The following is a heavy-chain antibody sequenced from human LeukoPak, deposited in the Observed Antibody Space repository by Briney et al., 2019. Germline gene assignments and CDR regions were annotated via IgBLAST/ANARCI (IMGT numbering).Heavy chain of an antibody. CDR1: GFTFSSYA. V-gene: IGHV3-7*03. Sequence: QPGRSLRLSCAASGFTFSSYAMHWVRQAPGKGLEWVATIRQDGSEKYYVDSVKGRFTISRDNAKNSLYLQMNSLRAEDTALYYCARYVSVPIFDYWGQGTLVTVSS. CDR2: IRQDGSEK. CDR3: ARYVSVPIFDY. J-gene: IGHJ4*02. D-gene: IGHD3-10*02.